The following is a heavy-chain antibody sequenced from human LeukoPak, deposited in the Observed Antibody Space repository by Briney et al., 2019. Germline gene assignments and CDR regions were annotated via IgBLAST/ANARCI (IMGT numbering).Heavy chain of an antibody. CDR1: GYTFTSYD. J-gene: IGHJ6*02. CDR2: MNPNSGNT. D-gene: IGHD4-11*01. Sequence: GASVKVSCKASGYTFTSYDTIWVRQATGQGLGWMGWMNPNSGNTGYAQKFQGRVTMTRNTSISTAYMELSSLRSEDTAVYYCARVFARLHYDMDVWGQGTTVTVSS. CDR3: ARVFARLHYDMDV. V-gene: IGHV1-8*01.